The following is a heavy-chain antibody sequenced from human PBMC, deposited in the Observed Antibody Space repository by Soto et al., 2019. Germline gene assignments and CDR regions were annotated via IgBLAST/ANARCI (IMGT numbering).Heavy chain of an antibody. D-gene: IGHD2-15*01. CDR3: AKITCTTSSCPSYYYGMDV. V-gene: IGHV3-23*01. J-gene: IGHJ6*02. CDR1: GFTFSSYA. CDR2: ISGSGDAT. Sequence: GGSLRLSCAASGFTFSSYALICVRQAPGKGLQSVSSISGSGDATSYADAVKGRFTISRDNSKNTLYLQMSSLGVEDTAVYYCAKITCTTSSCPSYYYGMDVWGQGTTFTSP.